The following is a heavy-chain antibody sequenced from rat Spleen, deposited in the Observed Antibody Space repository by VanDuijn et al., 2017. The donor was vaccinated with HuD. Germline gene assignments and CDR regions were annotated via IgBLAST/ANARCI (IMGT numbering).Heavy chain of an antibody. CDR3: TTEATRVYFDY. V-gene: IGHV5S10*01. J-gene: IGHJ2*01. CDR1: GFTFGDYN. D-gene: IGHD1-4*01. CDR2: ILYDGSGT. Sequence: EVQLVESDGGLVQPGRSLKLSCAASGFTFGDYNMAWVRQAPKKGLEWVATILYDGSGTYYRDSVRGRFTISRDNAKNTLYLQLDSLRSEDTATYYCTTEATRVYFDYWGQGVMVTVSS.